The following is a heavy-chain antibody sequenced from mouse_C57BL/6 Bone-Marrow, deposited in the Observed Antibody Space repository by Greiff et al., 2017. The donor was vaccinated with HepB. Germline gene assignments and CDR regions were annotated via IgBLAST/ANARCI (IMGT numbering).Heavy chain of an antibody. D-gene: IGHD1-1*01. CDR3: ALFITTVVATGYFDY. V-gene: IGHV1-74*01. J-gene: IGHJ2*01. CDR1: GYTFTSYW. Sequence: QVQLQQSGAELVKPGASVKVSCKASGYTFTSYWMHWVKQRPGQGLEWIGRIHPSDSDTNYNQKFKGKATLTLDKSSSTAYMQLSSLTSEDSVVYYCALFITTVVATGYFDYWGQGTTLTVSS. CDR2: IHPSDSDT.